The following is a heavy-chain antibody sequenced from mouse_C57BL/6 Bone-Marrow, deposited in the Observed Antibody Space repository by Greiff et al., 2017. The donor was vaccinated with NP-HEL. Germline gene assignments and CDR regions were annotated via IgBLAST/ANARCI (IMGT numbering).Heavy chain of an antibody. V-gene: IGHV1-42*01. CDR2: INPSTGGT. J-gene: IGHJ2*01. CDR1: GYSFTGYY. Sequence: EVQLQQSGPELVKPGASVKISCKASGYSFTGYYMNWVKQSPEKSLEWIGEINPSTGGTTYNQKFKAKATLTVDKSSSTAYMQLKSLTSEDSAVYYCARSRGFSYGSSYNYWGQGTTLTVSS. CDR3: ARSRGFSYGSSYNY. D-gene: IGHD1-1*01.